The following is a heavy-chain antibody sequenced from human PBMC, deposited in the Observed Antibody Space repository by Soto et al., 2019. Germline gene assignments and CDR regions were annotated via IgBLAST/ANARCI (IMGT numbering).Heavy chain of an antibody. J-gene: IGHJ4*02. CDR2: ISGSGGST. CDR1: GFPFSSYA. D-gene: IGHD3-10*01. V-gene: IGHV3-23*01. CDR3: AKDGLLFYFDY. Sequence: GGSPRLSCAASGFPFSSYAMSWVRQAPGKGLEWVSAISGSGGSTYYADSVKGRFTISRDNSKNTLYLQMNSLRAEDTAVYYCAKDGLLFYFDYWGQGTLVTVSS.